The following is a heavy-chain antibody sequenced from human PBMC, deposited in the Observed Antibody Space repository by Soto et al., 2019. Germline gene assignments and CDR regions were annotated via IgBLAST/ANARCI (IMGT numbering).Heavy chain of an antibody. V-gene: IGHV3-64*01. D-gene: IGHD6-13*01. CDR1: GFTFSSYA. Sequence: GGSLRLSCAASGFTFSSYAMHWVRQAPGRGLEYVSAISTNGGSTYYANSVKGRFTISRDNSKNTLYLQMGSLRAEDMAVYYCTKGGGDSSSWPDYWGQGTLVTVSS. CDR2: ISTNGGST. CDR3: TKGGGDSSSWPDY. J-gene: IGHJ4*02.